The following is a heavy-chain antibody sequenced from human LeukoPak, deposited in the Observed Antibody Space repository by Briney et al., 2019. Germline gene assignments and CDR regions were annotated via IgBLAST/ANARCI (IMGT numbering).Heavy chain of an antibody. Sequence: SETLSLTCAVYGGSFSDYYWSWIRQPPGKGLEWIGEINQSGSSNYNPSLKSRVTISIDTSKNQFSLKLTSVTAADTAVYYCARGGSTYYYYYMDVWGKGTTVTISS. CDR1: GGSFSDYY. D-gene: IGHD2-2*01. V-gene: IGHV4-34*01. CDR3: ARGGSTYYYYYMDV. J-gene: IGHJ6*03. CDR2: INQSGSS.